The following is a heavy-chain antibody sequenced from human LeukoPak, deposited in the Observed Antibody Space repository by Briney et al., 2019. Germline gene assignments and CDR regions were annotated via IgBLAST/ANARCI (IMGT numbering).Heavy chain of an antibody. Sequence: SETLSLTCTVSGGSLSSYYWSWIRQPPGKGLEWIGYIYYSGSTNYNPSLKSRVTISADTSKNQFSLKLSSVTAADTAVYYCARAPLSSKWALDYWGQGTLVTVSS. D-gene: IGHD1-26*01. CDR3: ARAPLSSKWALDY. V-gene: IGHV4-59*01. CDR1: GGSLSSYY. CDR2: IYYSGST. J-gene: IGHJ4*02.